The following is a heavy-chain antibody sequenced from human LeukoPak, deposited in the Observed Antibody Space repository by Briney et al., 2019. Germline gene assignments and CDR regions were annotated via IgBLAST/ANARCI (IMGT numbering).Heavy chain of an antibody. CDR2: IYPGDSDT. D-gene: IGHD6-19*01. V-gene: IGHV5-51*01. CDR1: GYSFTSYW. Sequence: GESLKISCKGSGYSFTSYWIGWVRQMPGKGLEWMGIIYPGDSDTRYSPSFQGPVTISADKSISTAYLQWSSLKASDTAMYYCARLIATVAGTGDFEYWGQGTLVTVSS. CDR3: ARLIATVAGTGDFEY. J-gene: IGHJ4*02.